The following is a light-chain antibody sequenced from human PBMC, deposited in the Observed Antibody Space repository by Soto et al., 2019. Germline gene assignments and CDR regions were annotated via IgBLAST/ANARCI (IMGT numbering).Light chain of an antibody. CDR1: QSVDNGY. CDR3: QQYGSSQWT. V-gene: IGKV3-20*01. J-gene: IGKJ1*01. CDR2: GAS. Sequence: EIVLTQSPGTLSWSPGERATLSCRASQSVDNGYLAWYQQKPGQAPRLLIYGASSRATGIPDRFGGSGAGTDFTLTVSRLEPEDFAVYYCQQYGSSQWTFGQGTKVDIK.